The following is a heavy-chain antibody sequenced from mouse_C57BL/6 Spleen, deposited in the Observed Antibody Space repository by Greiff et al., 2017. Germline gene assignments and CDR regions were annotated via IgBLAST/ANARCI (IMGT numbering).Heavy chain of an antibody. V-gene: IGHV1-54*01. CDR3: ARGDTFPYAMDY. J-gene: IGHJ4*01. CDR1: GYAFTNHL. Sequence: VMLVESGAELVRPGTSVKVSCKASGYAFTNHLIEWVKQRPGQGLEWIGVINPGSGGTNYNEKFKGKATLTADKSSSTAYMQLSSLTSEDSAVYFCARGDTFPYAMDYWGQGTSVTVAS. CDR2: INPGSGGT.